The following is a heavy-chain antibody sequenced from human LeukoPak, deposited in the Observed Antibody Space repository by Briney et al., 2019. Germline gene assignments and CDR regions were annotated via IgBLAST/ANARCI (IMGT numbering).Heavy chain of an antibody. Sequence: ASVKVSCTVSGYTLTELSMHWVRQAPGKGLEWMGGFDPGDGAMVYAQRFQGRVTMTEDKSTDTVYMELSSLKSEDTAVYYCAAGGFYDLLPYWGQGTLVTVSS. CDR1: GYTLTELS. CDR3: AAGGFYDLLPY. J-gene: IGHJ4*02. V-gene: IGHV1-24*01. D-gene: IGHD3-9*01. CDR2: FDPGDGAM.